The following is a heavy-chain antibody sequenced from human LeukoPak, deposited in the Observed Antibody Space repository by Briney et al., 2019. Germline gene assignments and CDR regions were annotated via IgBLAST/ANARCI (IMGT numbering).Heavy chain of an antibody. CDR2: IGVTGDT. D-gene: IGHD2-15*01. Sequence: GGSLRLSCAASGFTFSKDDFHWVRQAPGKGQEWVAAIGVTGDTCYADSVKGRFTISREDAANSLYPQMRSLGAGDTALYYCTKEFCGSRAACAGGSYYDFWGRGALVTVSS. CDR3: TKEFCGSRAACAGGSYYDF. V-gene: IGHV3-13*01. CDR1: GFTFSKDD. J-gene: IGHJ2*01.